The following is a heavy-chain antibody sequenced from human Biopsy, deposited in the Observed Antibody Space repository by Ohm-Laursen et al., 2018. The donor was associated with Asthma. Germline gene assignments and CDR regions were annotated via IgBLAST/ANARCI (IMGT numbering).Heavy chain of an antibody. D-gene: IGHD4-17*01. Sequence: SVTLSCKLSGYSLTDLSIHWVRQAPGQGLEWMGGHDHEEGGTANARRFQGRVTMTEDTSTDTAYMELSSLSSDDTAVYYCASDFPKDYVRYNFQFWGQGTLVTVSS. CDR3: ASDFPKDYVRYNFQF. V-gene: IGHV1-24*01. J-gene: IGHJ4*02. CDR1: GYSLTDLS. CDR2: HDHEEGGT.